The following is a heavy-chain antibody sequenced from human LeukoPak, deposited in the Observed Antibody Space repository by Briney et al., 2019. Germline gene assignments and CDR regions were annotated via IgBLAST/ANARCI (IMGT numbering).Heavy chain of an antibody. CDR1: GGSISSSSYY. V-gene: IGHV4-39*01. J-gene: IGHJ5*02. Sequence: SETLPLTCTVSGGSISSSSYYWGWIRQPPGKGLEWIGSIYYSGSTYYNPSLKSRVTISVDTSKNQFSLKLSSVTAADTAVYYCARHGYSYGTWGQGTLVTVSS. CDR2: IYYSGST. D-gene: IGHD5-18*01. CDR3: ARHGYSYGT.